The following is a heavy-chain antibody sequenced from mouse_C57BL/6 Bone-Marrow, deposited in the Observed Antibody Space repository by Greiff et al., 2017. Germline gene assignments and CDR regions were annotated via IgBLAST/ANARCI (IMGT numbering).Heavy chain of an antibody. CDR2: IRLKSDNYAT. J-gene: IGHJ2*01. CDR3: TQATVFFDY. V-gene: IGHV6-3*01. D-gene: IGHD3-2*02. CDR1: GFTFSNYW. Sequence: EVHLVESGGGLVQPGGSMKLSCVASGFTFSNYWMNWVRQSPEKGLEWVAQIRLKSDNYATHYAESVKGRFTISRDDSKSSVYLQMNNLRAEDTGIYYCTQATVFFDYWGQGTTLTVSS.